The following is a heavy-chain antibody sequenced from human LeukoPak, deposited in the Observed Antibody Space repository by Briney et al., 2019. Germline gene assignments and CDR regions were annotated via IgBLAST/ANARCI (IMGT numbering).Heavy chain of an antibody. Sequence: GGSLRLSCAASGFTFSSYAMHWVRQAPGKGLEWVAVISYDGSNKYYADSVKGRFTISRDNSKNTLYLQMNSLRAEDTAVYYCARVGDDTETFNFDYWGQGTLVTVSS. J-gene: IGHJ4*02. D-gene: IGHD5-18*01. CDR2: ISYDGSNK. CDR1: GFTFSSYA. CDR3: ARVGDDTETFNFDY. V-gene: IGHV3-30-3*01.